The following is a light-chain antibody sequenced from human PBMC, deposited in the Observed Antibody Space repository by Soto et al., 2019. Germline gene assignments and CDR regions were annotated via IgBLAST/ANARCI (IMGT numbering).Light chain of an antibody. CDR3: QQYDSSPPGT. CDR2: GAS. J-gene: IGKJ1*01. CDR1: QSVSSSY. V-gene: IGKV3-20*01. Sequence: EIVLTQSPGTLSLSPGERATLSCRASQSVSSSYLAWYRQKPGQAPRLLIYGASSRASGIPDRFSGSGSGTDFTLTISRLEPEDFAVYYCQQYDSSPPGTFGQGTKVDIK.